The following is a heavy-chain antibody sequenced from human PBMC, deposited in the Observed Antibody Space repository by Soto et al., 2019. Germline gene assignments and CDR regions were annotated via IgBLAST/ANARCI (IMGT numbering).Heavy chain of an antibody. CDR2: ISSSSSYI. V-gene: IGHV3-21*01. CDR3: ARDELLWFGEPHRAFDI. D-gene: IGHD3-10*01. Sequence: EVQLVESGGGLVKPGGSLRLSCAASGFTFSSYSMNWVRQAPGKGLEWVSSISSSSSYIYYADSVKGRFTISRDNAKNSLYLQMNSLRAEDTAVYYCARDELLWFGEPHRAFDIWGQGTMVTVSS. CDR1: GFTFSSYS. J-gene: IGHJ3*02.